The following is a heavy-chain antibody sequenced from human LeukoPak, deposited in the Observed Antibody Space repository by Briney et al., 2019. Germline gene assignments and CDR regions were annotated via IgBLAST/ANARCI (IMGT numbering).Heavy chain of an antibody. J-gene: IGHJ4*02. V-gene: IGHV4-34*01. Sequence: SETLSLTCAVYGGSFSGYYWSWIRQPPGKGLGWIGEINQSGSTNYNPSLKSRVTISVDTSKNQFSLKLSSVTAADTAVYYCARAAGGWFGELFPGATPGIGPRFDYWGQGTLVTVSS. CDR3: ARAAGGWFGELFPGATPGIGPRFDY. CDR2: INQSGST. D-gene: IGHD3-10*01. CDR1: GGSFSGYY.